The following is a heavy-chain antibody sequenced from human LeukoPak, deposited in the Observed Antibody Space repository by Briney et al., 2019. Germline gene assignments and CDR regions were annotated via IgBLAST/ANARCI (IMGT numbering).Heavy chain of an antibody. V-gene: IGHV3-9*03. J-gene: IGHJ4*02. CDR2: ISWNSGSI. Sequence: GRSLRLSCAASGFTFDDYAMHWVRPAPGKGLEWVSGISWNSGSIGYADSVKGRFTISRDNAKNSLYLQMNSLRAEDMALYYCAKAHLSSGWYGYFDYWGQGTLVTVSS. CDR3: AKAHLSSGWYGYFDY. CDR1: GFTFDDYA. D-gene: IGHD6-19*01.